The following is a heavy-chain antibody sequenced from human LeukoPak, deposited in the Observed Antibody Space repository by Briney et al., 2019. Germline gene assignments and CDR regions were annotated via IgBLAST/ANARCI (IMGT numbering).Heavy chain of an antibody. V-gene: IGHV3-30*04. J-gene: IGHJ3*02. CDR2: ISYDGSNK. CDR3: ARGEWELLRLSAFDI. Sequence: GGSLRLSCAASGFTFSSYAMHWVRQAPGKGLEWVAVISYDGSNKYYADSVKGRFTISRDNSKNTLYLQMNSLRAEDTAVYYCARGEWELLRLSAFDIWGQGTMVTVSS. D-gene: IGHD1-26*01. CDR1: GFTFSSYA.